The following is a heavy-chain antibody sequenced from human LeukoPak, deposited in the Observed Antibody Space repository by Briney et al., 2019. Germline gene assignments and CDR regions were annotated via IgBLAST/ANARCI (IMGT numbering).Heavy chain of an antibody. Sequence: ASVTVSCKASGYTFTSYGISWVRQAPGQGLEWMGWISAYNGNTNYAQKLQGRVSMTTDTSTSTAYMDLRSLRSDDTAVYYCARDSIAVADYWGQGTLVTVSS. V-gene: IGHV1-18*01. CDR2: ISAYNGNT. CDR3: ARDSIAVADY. CDR1: GYTFTSYG. D-gene: IGHD6-19*01. J-gene: IGHJ4*02.